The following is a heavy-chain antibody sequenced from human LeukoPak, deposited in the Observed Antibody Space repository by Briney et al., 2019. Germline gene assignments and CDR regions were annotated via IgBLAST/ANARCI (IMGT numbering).Heavy chain of an antibody. D-gene: IGHD4-11*01. J-gene: IGHJ5*02. Sequence: SETLSLTCAVYGGSFSGFYWSWIRQPPGKGLEWIGEINHSGSTNYNPSLKSRVTISVDTSKNQFSLKLSSVTAADTAVYYCARRVTTPNNWFDPWGQGTLVTVSS. CDR2: INHSGST. CDR3: ARRVTTPNNWFDP. CDR1: GGSFSGFY. V-gene: IGHV4-34*01.